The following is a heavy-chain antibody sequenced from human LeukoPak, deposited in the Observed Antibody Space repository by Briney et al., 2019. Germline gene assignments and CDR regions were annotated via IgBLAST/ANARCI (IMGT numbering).Heavy chain of an antibody. J-gene: IGHJ3*02. CDR3: ARARTRDSPHDAFDI. CDR1: GGSISSYY. V-gene: IGHV4-59*01. Sequence: NTSETLSLTCTVSGGSISSYYWSWIRQPPGKGLEWIGYIYYSGSTNYNPSLKSRVTISVDTSKNQFSLKLSSVTAADTAVYYCARARTRDSPHDAFDIWGQGTMVTVSS. CDR2: IYYSGST. D-gene: IGHD1-7*01.